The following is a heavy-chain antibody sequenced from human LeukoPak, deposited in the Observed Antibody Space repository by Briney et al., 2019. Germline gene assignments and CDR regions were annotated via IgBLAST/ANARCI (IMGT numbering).Heavy chain of an antibody. V-gene: IGHV3-30*02. CDR3: AKRGDSGHYSFDY. J-gene: IGHJ4*02. D-gene: IGHD3-22*01. Sequence: GGSLRLSCAASGFIFSAYGMHWVRQAPGKGLEWMAFIGYDGTNKYCADSVKGRFTISRDNSKNTLSLQMDSLRTEDTAVYYCAKRGDSGHYSFDYWGQGTLVTVSS. CDR1: GFIFSAYG. CDR2: IGYDGTNK.